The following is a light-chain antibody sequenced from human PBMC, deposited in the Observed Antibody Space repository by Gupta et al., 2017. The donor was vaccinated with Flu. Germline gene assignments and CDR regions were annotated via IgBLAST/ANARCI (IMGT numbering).Light chain of an antibody. Sequence: FMLTQSHSVSVSPGKTVTIYCSRSSGSIATKYVQWYQQRPSSSPNTVIYEDNRRPSGVPDRFSGSSDGSSNSASLTISGLTTEDEAEYICQSYDSVTRDVIFGGGTKLTVL. V-gene: IGLV6-57*01. CDR2: EDN. CDR3: QSYDSVTRDVI. J-gene: IGLJ2*01. CDR1: SGSIATKY.